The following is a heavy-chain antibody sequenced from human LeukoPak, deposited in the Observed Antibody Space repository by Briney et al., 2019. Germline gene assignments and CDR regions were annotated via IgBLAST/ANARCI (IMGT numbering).Heavy chain of an antibody. Sequence: GESLKISCKGSGYSFTSYWIAWVRQMPGKGLEWMGIIYPGDSDTRYSPSFQGQVTISADKSISTAYLQWSSLKASDTAMYYCARQWYYYDSSGYLMGAFDIWGQGKMVTVSS. CDR2: IYPGDSDT. J-gene: IGHJ3*02. CDR3: ARQWYYYDSSGYLMGAFDI. CDR1: GYSFTSYW. V-gene: IGHV5-51*01. D-gene: IGHD3-22*01.